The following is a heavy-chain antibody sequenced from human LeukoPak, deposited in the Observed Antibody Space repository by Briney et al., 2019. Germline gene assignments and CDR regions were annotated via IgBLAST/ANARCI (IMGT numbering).Heavy chain of an antibody. CDR3: ARRPGAVTLDH. CDR2: ISYSGST. Sequence: SETLSLTCTLSGGSISDYHWNWIRQPPGKGLEWVGYISYSGSTNYNPSLKTRVTISLDTSKNQFSLKLNSVTAADTVVYYCARRPGAVTLDHWGQGTLVTVSS. J-gene: IGHJ4*02. V-gene: IGHV4-59*08. CDR1: GGSISDYH. D-gene: IGHD3-10*01.